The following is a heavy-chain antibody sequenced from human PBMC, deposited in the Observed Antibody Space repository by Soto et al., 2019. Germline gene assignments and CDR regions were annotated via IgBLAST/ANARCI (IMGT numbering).Heavy chain of an antibody. CDR1: GGSISSGDYY. D-gene: IGHD2-8*02. V-gene: IGHV4-39*07. CDR2: IYHSGST. J-gene: IGHJ6*02. Sequence: SETLSLTCTVSGGSISSGDYYWSWIRQPPGKGLEWIGSIYHSGSTYYNPSLKSRVTISVDTSKNQFSLKLSSVTAADTAVYYRARDRVVYAITHYYYFGMDVWGQGTTVTV. CDR3: ARDRVVYAITHYYYFGMDV.